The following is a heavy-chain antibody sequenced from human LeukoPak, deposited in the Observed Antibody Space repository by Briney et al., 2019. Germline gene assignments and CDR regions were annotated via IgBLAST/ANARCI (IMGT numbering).Heavy chain of an antibody. D-gene: IGHD1-26*01. V-gene: IGHV3-74*01. Sequence: GGSLRLSCAACGFTFSSYAMSWLRQAPGKGLEWVSRINTDGSTTNYADSVKGRFTISRDNAKNTLYLQMNSLKSRATALYYCARVPPSVGEATSEYFQDGDQGTLVTVSS. CDR1: GFTFSSYA. CDR2: INTDGSTT. J-gene: IGHJ1*01. CDR3: ARVPPSVGEATSEYFQD.